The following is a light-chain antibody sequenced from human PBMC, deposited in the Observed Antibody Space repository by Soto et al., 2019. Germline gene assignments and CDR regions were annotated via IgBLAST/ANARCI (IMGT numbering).Light chain of an antibody. CDR2: EVS. V-gene: IGLV2-14*01. Sequence: QSALTQPASVSGSPGQSITISCTGNTSDVGGYDFVSWYQQHPGKAPKLIIYEVSNRPSGVSNRFSASKSGNTASLTISGLQAEDEADYFCTSYSSSNNFDVVFGGGIQLTVL. J-gene: IGLJ2*01. CDR1: TSDVGGYDF. CDR3: TSYSSSNNFDVV.